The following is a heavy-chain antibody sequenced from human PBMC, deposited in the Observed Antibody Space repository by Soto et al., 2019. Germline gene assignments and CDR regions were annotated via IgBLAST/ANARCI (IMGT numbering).Heavy chain of an antibody. J-gene: IGHJ4*02. V-gene: IGHV4-4*02. CDR2: IYHSGST. D-gene: IGHD6-13*01. CDR3: ARYIAASGTYYLDF. Sequence: QVQLEESGPGLAKPSGTLSLTCTVSGGSISSNNWWSWVRQPPGKGLEWIGEIYHSGSTNYNPSLTSRVIISLVTSKNQFSLRLSSVTAADTAVYYCARYIAASGTYYLDFWGQGTLVTVSS. CDR1: GGSISSNNW.